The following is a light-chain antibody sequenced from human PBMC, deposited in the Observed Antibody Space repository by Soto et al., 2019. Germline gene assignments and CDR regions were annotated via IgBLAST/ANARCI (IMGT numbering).Light chain of an antibody. V-gene: IGKV3-15*01. Sequence: IVMTQSPATLSVSPGERATLSCRASQSVSSNLAWYQQKPGQAPRLLIYGASTRATGIPARFSGSGSGTEFTLTISSLQSEDFAVYYCQQRSNWPPLTFGGGTKV. J-gene: IGKJ4*01. CDR2: GAS. CDR3: QQRSNWPPLT. CDR1: QSVSSN.